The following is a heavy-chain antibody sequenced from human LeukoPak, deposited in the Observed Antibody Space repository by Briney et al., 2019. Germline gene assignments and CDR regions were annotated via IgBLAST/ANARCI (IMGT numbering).Heavy chain of an antibody. CDR1: GYTFTSYD. CDR2: MNPNSGNT. J-gene: IGHJ4*02. V-gene: IGHV1-8*01. D-gene: IGHD3-16*01. CDR3: ARFLSVAGGVYRDY. Sequence: ASVKVSCKASGYTFTSYDINWVRQATGQGLEWMGWMNPNSGNTGCAQKFQGRVTMTRNTSISTAYMELSSLRSEDTAVYYCARFLSVAGGVYRDYWGQGTLVTVSS.